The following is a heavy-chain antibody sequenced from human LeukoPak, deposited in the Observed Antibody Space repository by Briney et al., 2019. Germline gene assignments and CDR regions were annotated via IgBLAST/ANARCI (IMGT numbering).Heavy chain of an antibody. V-gene: IGHV1-69*05. CDR3: AGRGYSGWSYYYYYMDV. Sequence: SVKVSCKASGGTFSSYAISWARQAPGQGLEWMGGIFPIFGTANYAQKFQGRVTITTDESTSTAYMELSSLRSEDTAVYYCAGRGYSGWSYYYYYMDVWGKGTTVTVSS. CDR1: GGTFSSYA. J-gene: IGHJ6*03. CDR2: IFPIFGTA. D-gene: IGHD6-19*01.